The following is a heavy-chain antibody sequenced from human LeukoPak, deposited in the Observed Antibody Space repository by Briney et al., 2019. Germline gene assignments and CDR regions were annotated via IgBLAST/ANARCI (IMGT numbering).Heavy chain of an antibody. CDR3: ARTYYDILTGYYDAFDI. V-gene: IGHV3-53*01. D-gene: IGHD3-9*01. CDR1: GFTVSSNY. J-gene: IGHJ3*02. Sequence: GGSLRLSCAASGFTVSSNYMSWVRQAPGKGLEWVSVIYSGGGTYYADSVKGRFTISRDNSKNTLYLQMNSLRAEDTAVYYCARTYYDILTGYYDAFDIWGQGTMVTVSS. CDR2: IYSGGGT.